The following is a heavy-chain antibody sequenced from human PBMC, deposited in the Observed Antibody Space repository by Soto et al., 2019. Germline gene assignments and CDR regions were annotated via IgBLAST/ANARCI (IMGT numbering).Heavy chain of an antibody. V-gene: IGHV4-34*01. J-gene: IGHJ4*02. CDR1: GGSFSGYY. D-gene: IGHD1-1*01. CDR2: INHSGST. Sequence: LSLTCAVYGGSFSGYYWSWIRQPPGKGLEWIGEINHSGSTNYNPSLKSRVTISVDTSKNQFSLKLSSVTAADTAVYYCARRYGYSFDYWGQGPLVTVSS. CDR3: ARRYGYSFDY.